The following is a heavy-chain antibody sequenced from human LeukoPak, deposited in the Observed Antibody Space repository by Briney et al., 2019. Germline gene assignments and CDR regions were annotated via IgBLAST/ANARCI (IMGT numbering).Heavy chain of an antibody. CDR2: SGTVGDT. CDR3: ARTKPWPNNDVFDM. CDR1: GFTFSRYD. D-gene: IGHD6-19*01. V-gene: IGHV3-13*01. Sequence: QSGGSLRLSCAASGFTFSRYDMHWVRQITGKGLEWLSNSGTVGDTYYPDSVKGRFTTSRENAKNSVYLQMDSLRVGDTAVYCCARTKPWPNNDVFDMWGQGTLVIVSS. J-gene: IGHJ3*02.